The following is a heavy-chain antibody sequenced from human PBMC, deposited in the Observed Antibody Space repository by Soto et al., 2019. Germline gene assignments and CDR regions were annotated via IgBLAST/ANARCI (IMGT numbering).Heavy chain of an antibody. D-gene: IGHD5-12*01. CDR3: TEGYGASHSPFDY. J-gene: IGHJ4*02. Sequence: GGSLRLSCAASGFPFRSYSMNLVRQAPGKGPECVSGISGSGDRAYHANSVKGRFTISRDNSKNTLYLHVNSLRAEDTAVYYCTEGYGASHSPFDYLGQGTQVTVSS. CDR1: GFPFRSYS. CDR2: ISGSGDRA. V-gene: IGHV3-23*01.